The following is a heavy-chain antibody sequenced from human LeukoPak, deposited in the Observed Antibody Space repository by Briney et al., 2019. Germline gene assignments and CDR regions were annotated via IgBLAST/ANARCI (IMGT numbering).Heavy chain of an antibody. CDR3: AREGGITVFGVAQPGGAFDI. V-gene: IGHV1-69*05. CDR2: IIPIFGTA. CDR1: GGTFSSYA. J-gene: IGHJ3*02. Sequence: SVKVSCKASGGTFSSYAISWVRQAPGQGLEWMGGIIPIFGTANYAQKFQGRVTITTDESTSTAYMELSSLRSEDTAVYYCAREGGITVFGVAQPGGAFDIWGQGTMVTVSS. D-gene: IGHD3-3*01.